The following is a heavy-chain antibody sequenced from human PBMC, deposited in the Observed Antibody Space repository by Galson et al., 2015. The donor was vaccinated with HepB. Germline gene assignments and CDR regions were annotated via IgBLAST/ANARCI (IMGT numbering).Heavy chain of an antibody. V-gene: IGHV3-30*04. Sequence: SLRLSCAASGFTFSSYAMHWVRQAPGKGLEWVAVISYDGSNKYYADSVKGRFTISRDNSKNTLYLQMNSLRAEDTAVYYCARWGELSPGTGMDVWAKGPRSPSP. D-gene: IGHD3-16*02. J-gene: IGHJ6*02. CDR3: ARWGELSPGTGMDV. CDR1: GFTFSSYA. CDR2: ISYDGSNK.